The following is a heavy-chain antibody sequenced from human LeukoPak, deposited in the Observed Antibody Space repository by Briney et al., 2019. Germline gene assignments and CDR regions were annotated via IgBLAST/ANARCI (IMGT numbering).Heavy chain of an antibody. CDR2: INTGDGRT. Sequence: ASVKVSCKASGYTFTRYYIHWVRQAPGQGLEWMGIINTGDGRTSYAPKFQGRVSTTRDMSTSTVYMEVTSLKSEDTAVYYCARDQEGFYYWGQGTLVTVSS. V-gene: IGHV1-46*01. CDR3: ARDQEGFYY. J-gene: IGHJ4*02. CDR1: GYTFTRYY.